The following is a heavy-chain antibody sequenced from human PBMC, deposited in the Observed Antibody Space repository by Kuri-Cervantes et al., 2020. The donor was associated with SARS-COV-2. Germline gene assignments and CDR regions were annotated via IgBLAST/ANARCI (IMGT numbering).Heavy chain of an antibody. J-gene: IGHJ5*02. D-gene: IGHD4-23*01. V-gene: IGHV3-33*06. CDR2: IWNDGSNK. CDR3: AKESPPYGKSGSEVDH. Sequence: GGSLTLPCSASGVTFSAYNMNWVRQAPGKGLEWVAGIWNDGSNKYFAASVKGRFTISRDNSKNTVDLQMSGLRVEDTAVYYCAKESPPYGKSGSEVDHWGHRALVTVSS. CDR1: GVTFSAYN.